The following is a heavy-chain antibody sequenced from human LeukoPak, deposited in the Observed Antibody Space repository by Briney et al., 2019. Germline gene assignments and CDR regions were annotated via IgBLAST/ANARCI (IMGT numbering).Heavy chain of an antibody. V-gene: IGHV4-59*01. J-gene: IGHJ4*02. D-gene: IGHD5-24*01. CDR3: ARVERDYYFVY. CDR2: IYYSGST. CDR1: GASISTYY. Sequence: PSETLSLTCTVSGASISTYYWSWIRQPPGKGLEWIGYIYYSGSTNYNPSLKSRVTISVDTSKNQFSLKLSSVTAADTAVYYCARVERDYYFVYWGQGTLVTVSS.